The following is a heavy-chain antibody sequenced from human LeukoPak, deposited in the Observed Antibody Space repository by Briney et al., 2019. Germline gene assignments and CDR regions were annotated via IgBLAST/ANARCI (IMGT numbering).Heavy chain of an antibody. CDR1: GFTFSTFD. CDR2: ISSGSSTI. J-gene: IGHJ6*02. Sequence: PGGSLRLSCAASGFTFSTFDMNWVRQAPGKGLEWVSYISSGSSTIYYADSVKGRFTISRDNAKNSLYLQMNSLRAEDTAAYYCARLRYYAMDVWGQGTTVIVSS. V-gene: IGHV3-48*01. CDR3: ARLRYYAMDV.